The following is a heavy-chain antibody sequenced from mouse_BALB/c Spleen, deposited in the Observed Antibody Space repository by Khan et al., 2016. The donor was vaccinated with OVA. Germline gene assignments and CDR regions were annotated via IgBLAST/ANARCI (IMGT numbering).Heavy chain of an antibody. J-gene: IGHJ3*01. CDR3: ARAGYRGFAY. V-gene: IGHV1-81*01. CDR2: IYPGSGYT. D-gene: IGHD2-14*01. CDR1: GYTCTDFL. Sequence: QVQLQQSGPDLVKPGASVKMSCKASGYTCTDFLISWVKQRPGQGLEWIGEIYPGSGYTYYNEKFRGKAILTSDKSSNTAYMQLNSLKSEDSAVCFCARAGYRGFAYWGQGALGTVSA.